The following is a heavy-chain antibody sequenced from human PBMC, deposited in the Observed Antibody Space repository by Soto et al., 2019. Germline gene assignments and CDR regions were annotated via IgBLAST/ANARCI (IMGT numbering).Heavy chain of an antibody. CDR1: GGSMRNYY. D-gene: IGHD1-26*01. J-gene: IGHJ5*02. CDR3: ARGYSPALGAPWARVNWFDP. CDR2: IYYIGST. V-gene: IGHV4-59*01. Sequence: QVQLQESGPGRVKASETLSLTCTVSGGSMRNYYWSWIRQPPGKGLEWIGFIYYIGSTNYNPSLKSRVTMSVDTSRNQITLNLTSVTAADTAVYYCARGYSPALGAPWARVNWFDPWGQGTLVTVSS.